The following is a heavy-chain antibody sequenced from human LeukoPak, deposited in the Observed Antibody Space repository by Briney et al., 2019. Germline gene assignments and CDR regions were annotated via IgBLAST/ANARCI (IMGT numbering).Heavy chain of an antibody. CDR2: IYSGGST. J-gene: IGHJ4*02. CDR1: GFTVGSNY. Sequence: GGSLRLSCAASGFTVGSNYMSWVRQAPGKELEWVSVIYSGGSTYYADSVKGRFTISRDNSKNTLYLQMNSLRAEDTAVYYCATALYCSSTNCYLDYWGQGTLVTVSS. V-gene: IGHV3-53*01. CDR3: ATALYCSSTNCYLDY. D-gene: IGHD2-2*01.